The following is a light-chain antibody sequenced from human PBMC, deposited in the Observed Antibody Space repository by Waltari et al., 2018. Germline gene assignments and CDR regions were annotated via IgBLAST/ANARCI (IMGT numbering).Light chain of an antibody. CDR2: DAS. CDR1: QSVSS. CDR3: QQSTYWPLT. J-gene: IGKJ4*01. V-gene: IGKV3-11*01. Sequence: VLPQSPATLSLSPGERATLSCRASQSVSSLAWYQQKPGQAPRLLIYDASNRATGIPARFSGSGSGTDFTLTISSLEPEDFAVYYCQQSTYWPLTFGGGTKVEIK.